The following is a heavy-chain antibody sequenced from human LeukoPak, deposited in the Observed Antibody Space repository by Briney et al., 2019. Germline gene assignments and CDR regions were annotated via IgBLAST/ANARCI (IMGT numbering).Heavy chain of an antibody. V-gene: IGHV4-34*01. CDR2: INHSGST. Sequence: SETLSLTCAVYGGSFSGYYWSWIRQPPGKGLEWIGEINHSGSTNYNPSLKSRVTISVDTSKNQFSLKLSSVTAADTAVYYRARGHSGWFAEYFQHWGQGTLVTVSS. CDR3: ARGHSGWFAEYFQH. J-gene: IGHJ1*01. D-gene: IGHD6-19*01. CDR1: GGSFSGYY.